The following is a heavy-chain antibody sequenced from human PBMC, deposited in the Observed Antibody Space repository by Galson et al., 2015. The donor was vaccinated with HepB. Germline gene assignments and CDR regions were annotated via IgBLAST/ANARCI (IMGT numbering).Heavy chain of an antibody. CDR3: AKDRRKAITYTSGWGSYFDS. Sequence: SLRLSCAASGFTFSSHAMAWVRQAPGKGLEWVSAISGSADYTYYADSVKGRFTISRDNSKNTLHLQMISLRADDTALYYCAKDRRKAITYTSGWGSYFDSWGQGALVTVSS. CDR1: GFTFSSHA. CDR2: ISGSADYT. D-gene: IGHD6-19*01. J-gene: IGHJ4*02. V-gene: IGHV3-23*01.